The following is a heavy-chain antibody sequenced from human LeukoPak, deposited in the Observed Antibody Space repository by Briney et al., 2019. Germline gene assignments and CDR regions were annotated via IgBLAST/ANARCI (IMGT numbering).Heavy chain of an antibody. V-gene: IGHV4-31*03. Sequence: SQTLSLTCTVSGGSISSGGYYWSWIRQHPGKGLEWIGYICYSGSTYYNPSLKSRVTISVDTSKNQFSLKLSSVTAADTAVYYCARDPSSPDAFDIWGQGTMVTVSS. J-gene: IGHJ3*02. CDR3: ARDPSSPDAFDI. CDR2: ICYSGST. CDR1: GGSISSGGYY.